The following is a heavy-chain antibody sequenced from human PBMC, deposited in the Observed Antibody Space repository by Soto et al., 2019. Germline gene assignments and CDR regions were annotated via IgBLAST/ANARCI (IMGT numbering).Heavy chain of an antibody. D-gene: IGHD4-17*01. CDR1: GFTFRNYG. V-gene: IGHV3-21*04. CDR3: AKGAYGDYVFYGPKGAPDY. J-gene: IGHJ4*02. Sequence: GGSLRLSCAASGFTFRNYGMNWVRQAPGKGLEWVSSISSRSTNTNYADSVKGRFTISRDNAKNSLYLQMNSLRAEDTAVYYCAKGAYGDYVFYGPKGAPDYWGQGTLVTVSS. CDR2: ISSRSTNT.